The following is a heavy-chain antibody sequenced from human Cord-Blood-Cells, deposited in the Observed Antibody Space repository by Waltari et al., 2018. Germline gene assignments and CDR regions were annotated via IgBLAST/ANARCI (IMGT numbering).Heavy chain of an antibody. CDR1: GFTFRSYE. D-gene: IGHD7-27*01. CDR2: ISSSGSTI. J-gene: IGHJ4*02. CDR3: ARGQQEKLGMDY. Sequence: EVQLVESGGGLVQPGGSLRLSCAASGFTFRSYEMNWVRQAPGKGLEWVSYISSSGSTIYYADAVKGRFTISRDNAKNSLYLQMNSLRAEDTAVYYCARGQQEKLGMDYWGQGTLVTVSS. V-gene: IGHV3-48*03.